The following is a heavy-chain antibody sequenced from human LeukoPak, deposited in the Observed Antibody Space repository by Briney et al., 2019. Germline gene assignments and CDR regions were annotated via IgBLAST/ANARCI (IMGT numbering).Heavy chain of an antibody. J-gene: IGHJ6*02. V-gene: IGHV4-34*01. CDR2: INHSGST. Sequence: PSETLSLTCAVYGGSFSGYYWSWIRQPPGKGLEWIGEINHSGSTNYNPSLKSRVTISVDTSKNQFSLKLSSVTAADTAVYYCASDNLHLDCDYVWGSYRYLLDVWGQGTTVTVSS. CDR1: GGSFSGYY. CDR3: ASDNLHLDCDYVWGSYRYLLDV. D-gene: IGHD3-16*02.